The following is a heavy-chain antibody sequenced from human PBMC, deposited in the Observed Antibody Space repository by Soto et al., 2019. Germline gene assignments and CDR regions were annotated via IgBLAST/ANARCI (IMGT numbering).Heavy chain of an antibody. D-gene: IGHD1-26*01. CDR3: ARATYSGSYYHYYGMDV. CDR2: IYYSGST. J-gene: IGHJ6*02. CDR1: GGSISSYY. V-gene: IGHV4-59*01. Sequence: PSETLSLTCTVSGGSISSYYWSWIRQPPGKGLEWIGYIYYSGSTNYNPSLKSRVTISVDTSKNQFSLKLSSVTAADTAVYYCARATYSGSYYHYYGMDVWGQGTTVTVLL.